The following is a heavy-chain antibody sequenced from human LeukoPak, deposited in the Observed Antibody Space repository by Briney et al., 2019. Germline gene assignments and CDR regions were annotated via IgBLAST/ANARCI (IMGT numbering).Heavy chain of an antibody. J-gene: IGHJ4*02. V-gene: IGHV3-33*01. CDR3: ARDPISSSSWFDY. CDR1: GFTFSSYG. CDR2: IWYDGSNK. Sequence: PGRSLRLSCAASGFTFSSYGMHWVRQAPGKGLEWVAVIWYDGSNKYYADSVKGRFTISRDNSKNTLYLQMNSLRAEDTAVYYCARDPISSSSWFDYWGQGTLVTVSS. D-gene: IGHD6-13*01.